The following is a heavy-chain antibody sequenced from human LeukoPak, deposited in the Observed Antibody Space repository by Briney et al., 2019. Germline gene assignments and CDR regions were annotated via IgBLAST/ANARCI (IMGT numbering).Heavy chain of an antibody. CDR3: ARGSPYDFWSGPDFDY. CDR1: GGSISSGGYY. J-gene: IGHJ4*02. CDR2: IYYSGST. D-gene: IGHD3-3*01. Sequence: SQTLSLTCTVSGGSISSGGYYWSWIRQHPGKGLERIGYIYYSGSTYYNPSLKSRVTISVDTSKNQFSLKLSSVTAADTAVYYCARGSPYDFWSGPDFDYWGQGTLVTVSS. V-gene: IGHV4-31*03.